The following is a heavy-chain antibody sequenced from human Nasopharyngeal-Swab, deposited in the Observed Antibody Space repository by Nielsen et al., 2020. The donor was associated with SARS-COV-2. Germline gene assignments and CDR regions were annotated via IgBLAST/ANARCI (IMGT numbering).Heavy chain of an antibody. CDR3: ARTLLPTVTTWSFDY. J-gene: IGHJ4*02. CDR1: GFTFSSYA. CDR2: ISGGDDST. Sequence: GESLKISCAASGFTFSSYAMNWVRQAPGRGLEWVSAISGGDDSTKYADSVKGRFTISRDNSKNTLYLQMNSLRAEDTAVYYCARTLLPTVTTWSFDYWGQGTLVTVSS. D-gene: IGHD4-17*01. V-gene: IGHV3-23*01.